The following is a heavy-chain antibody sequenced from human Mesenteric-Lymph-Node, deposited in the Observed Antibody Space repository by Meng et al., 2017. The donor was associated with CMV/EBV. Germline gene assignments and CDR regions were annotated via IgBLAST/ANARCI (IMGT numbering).Heavy chain of an antibody. CDR3: ARLRVAVAGFDY. J-gene: IGHJ4*02. D-gene: IGHD6-19*01. Sequence: TCTVSGGSISSYYWSWIRQPPGKGLEWIGYIYYSGSTNYNPSLKSRVTISGDTSKNQFSLKLSSVTDADTAVYYCARLRVAVAGFDYWGQGTLVTVSS. V-gene: IGHV4-59*01. CDR2: IYYSGST. CDR1: GGSISSYY.